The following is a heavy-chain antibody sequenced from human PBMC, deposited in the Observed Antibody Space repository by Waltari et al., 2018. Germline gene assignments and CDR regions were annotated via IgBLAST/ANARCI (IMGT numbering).Heavy chain of an antibody. V-gene: IGHV3-30*07. J-gene: IGHJ4*02. Sequence: QVQLVESGGGVVQPGRSLRLSCAASGFTFNTYAIHWVRQAPGKGLEGVAVISCDGSKKYYAESVKGRFTISRDNSKNTLYLQMNSLRAEDTAVYYCAKDHRGAGYSIDYWGQGTLVTVSS. CDR2: ISCDGSKK. CDR1: GFTFNTYA. CDR3: AKDHRGAGYSIDY. D-gene: IGHD2-15*01.